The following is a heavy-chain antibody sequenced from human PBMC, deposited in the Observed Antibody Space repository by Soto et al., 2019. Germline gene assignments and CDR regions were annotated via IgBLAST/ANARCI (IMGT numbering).Heavy chain of an antibody. J-gene: IGHJ6*02. V-gene: IGHV3-30-3*01. CDR2: ISYDESNK. CDR1: GFTFSSYA. Sequence: PGGSLRLACAASGFTFSSYAMQGVRQAPLQALEWVAIISYDESNKYYADSVMGRFTISRYKSENTLYLQRNSLRAEDTVVYYCARVRNYGLYYYYYGMDVWGQGTTVTV. D-gene: IGHD1-7*01. CDR3: ARVRNYGLYYYYYGMDV.